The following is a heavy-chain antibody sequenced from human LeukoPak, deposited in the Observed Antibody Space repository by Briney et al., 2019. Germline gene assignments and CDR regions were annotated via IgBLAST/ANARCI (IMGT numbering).Heavy chain of an antibody. CDR1: GGSISSGGYY. J-gene: IGHJ5*02. V-gene: IGHV4-31*03. D-gene: IGHD4-23*01. Sequence: SETLSLTCTDSGGSISSGGYYWSWIRQHPGKGLEWIGYIYYSGSTYYNPSLKSRVTISVDTSKNQFSLKLSSVTAADTAVYYCAREKLDRFDPWGQGTLVTVSS. CDR2: IYYSGST. CDR3: AREKLDRFDP.